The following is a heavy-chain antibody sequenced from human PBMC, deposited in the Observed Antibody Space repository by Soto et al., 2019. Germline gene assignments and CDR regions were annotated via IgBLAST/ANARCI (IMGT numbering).Heavy chain of an antibody. CDR1: GVTFSKGW. V-gene: IGHV3-15*07. J-gene: IGHJ4*01. CDR2: VKSKTDGGTT. Sequence: WGSLRLSCAAGGVTFSKGWINWVRQAPGKGLEWVGRVKSKTDGGTTDFAATVKGRFAISRDDSKNMVYLQMNSLKTEDTAVYYFTTDSYITIVTVRSVYWGHRNLLPVSS. CDR3: TTDSYITIVTVRSVY. D-gene: IGHD2-21*02.